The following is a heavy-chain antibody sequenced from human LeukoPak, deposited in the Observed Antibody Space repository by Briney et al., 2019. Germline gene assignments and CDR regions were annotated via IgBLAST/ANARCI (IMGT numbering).Heavy chain of an antibody. Sequence: PGGSLRLSCAASGFTFSSYAMSWVRQAPGKGLEWVSAISGSGGSTYYADSVKGRFTISRDNSKNTLYLQMNSLRAEDTAVYYCAKGSADSSWGGSGNPFDYWGQGTLVTVSS. V-gene: IGHV3-23*01. CDR2: ISGSGGST. D-gene: IGHD4-23*01. CDR3: AKGSADSSWGGSGNPFDY. J-gene: IGHJ4*02. CDR1: GFTFSSYA.